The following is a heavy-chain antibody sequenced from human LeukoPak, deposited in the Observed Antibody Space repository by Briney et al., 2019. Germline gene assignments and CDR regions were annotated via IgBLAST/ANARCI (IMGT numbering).Heavy chain of an antibody. Sequence: ASVKVSCKASGYTFSGYYMHWVRQALGQGLQWMGWINPNNGGTYYAQKFQGRVTMTRDTSISTVYMELSRLRSDDTAVYYCVREGMGSGSYYADYWGQGTLVTVSS. CDR3: VREGMGSGSYYADY. CDR1: GYTFSGYY. J-gene: IGHJ4*02. V-gene: IGHV1-2*02. D-gene: IGHD1-26*01. CDR2: INPNNGGT.